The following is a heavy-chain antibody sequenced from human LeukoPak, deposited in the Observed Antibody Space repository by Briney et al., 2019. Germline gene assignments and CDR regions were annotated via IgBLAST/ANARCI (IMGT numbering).Heavy chain of an antibody. CDR1: GYTFTSYY. V-gene: IGHV1-46*01. CDR3: ARGVGAMVRGPPDAFDI. D-gene: IGHD3-10*01. Sequence: ASVKVSCKASGYTFTSYYMHWVRQAPGQGLEWMGLINPSGGSTSYAQKFQGRVTMTRDTSTSTVYMELSSLRSEDTAVYYCARGVGAMVRGPPDAFDIWGQGTMVTVSS. CDR2: INPSGGST. J-gene: IGHJ3*02.